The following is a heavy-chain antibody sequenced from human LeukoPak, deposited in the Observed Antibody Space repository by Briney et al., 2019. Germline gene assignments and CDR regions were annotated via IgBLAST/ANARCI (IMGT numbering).Heavy chain of an antibody. CDR2: ISSGSTYI. V-gene: IGHV3-21*01. J-gene: IGHJ4*02. Sequence: GGSLRLSCAASGFTFSTYSMNWVRQAPGKGLEWVSSISSGSTYIYYADSVKGRFTISRDNAKNSLYLQMNSLRAEDTAVYYCARGPARDYGDYLDYWGQGTLVTVSS. D-gene: IGHD4-17*01. CDR1: GFTFSTYS. CDR3: ARGPARDYGDYLDY.